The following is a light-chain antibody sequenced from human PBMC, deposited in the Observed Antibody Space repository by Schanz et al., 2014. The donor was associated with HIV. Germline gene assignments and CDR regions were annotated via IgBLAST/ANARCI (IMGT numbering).Light chain of an antibody. CDR1: HTVSGDY. Sequence: EIVLTQSPGTLSLSPGERATLSCRASHTVSGDYLAWYQQRPGQAPRHLMYGASNRATDVPDRFSGSGSGTDFTLTISSLQPEDFATYYCLQLSTFPWTFGQGTKVDTK. J-gene: IGKJ1*01. CDR2: GAS. CDR3: LQLSTFPWT. V-gene: IGKV3-20*01.